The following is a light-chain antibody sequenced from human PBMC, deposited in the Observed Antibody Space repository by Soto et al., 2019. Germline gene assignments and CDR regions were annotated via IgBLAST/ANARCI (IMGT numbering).Light chain of an antibody. V-gene: IGKV1-39*01. J-gene: IGKJ1*01. CDR2: AAS. Sequence: DIQMTQSPSSLSASVGDRVTITCRASQSISTYLNWYQQKPGKAPNLLIYAASTLQSGVPSRFSGSGSETDFTLTISSLQPEDFATYYCQQSYGTPWTFGQGTKVEIK. CDR3: QQSYGTPWT. CDR1: QSISTY.